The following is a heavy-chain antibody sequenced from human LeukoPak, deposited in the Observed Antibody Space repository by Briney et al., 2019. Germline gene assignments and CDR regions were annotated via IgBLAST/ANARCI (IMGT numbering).Heavy chain of an antibody. CDR1: GFTFSSYA. CDR2: ISGSGGST. D-gene: IGHD5-12*01. Sequence: GGALRLSCAASGFTFSSYAMSWVRQAPGKGLEWVSAISGSGGSTYYADSVKGRFTISGDNSKNTLYLQMNSLRAEDTAVYYCANWEWPRPFDYWGQGTLVTVSS. CDR3: ANWEWPRPFDY. J-gene: IGHJ4*02. V-gene: IGHV3-23*01.